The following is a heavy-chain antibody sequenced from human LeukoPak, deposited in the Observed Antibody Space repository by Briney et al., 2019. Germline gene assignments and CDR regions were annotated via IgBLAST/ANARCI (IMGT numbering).Heavy chain of an antibody. CDR2: ISSSSSYT. D-gene: IGHD5-12*01. CDR1: GFTFSDYY. CDR3: AKDRYNDYEGGWFDP. J-gene: IGHJ5*02. Sequence: PGGSLRLSCAASGFTFSDYYMSWIRQAPGKGLEWVSYISSSSSYTNYADSVKGRFTISRDNAKNSLYLQMNSLRAEDTAVYYCAKDRYNDYEGGWFDPWGQGTLVTVSS. V-gene: IGHV3-11*05.